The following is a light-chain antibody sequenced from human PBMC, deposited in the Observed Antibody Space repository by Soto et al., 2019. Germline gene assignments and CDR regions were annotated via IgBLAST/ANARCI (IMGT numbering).Light chain of an antibody. J-gene: IGKJ4*01. CDR1: QSVSSSY. V-gene: IGKV3-20*01. CDR2: GAS. Sequence: EIVLTQSPGTLSLSPGERATLSCRASQSVSSSYLAWYQQKPGQAPRLLIYGASSRATGIPDRFSGSGSGTDVPLRISRLEPEDFAVYYCHQYGSSPRLTFGGGTKVEIK. CDR3: HQYGSSPRLT.